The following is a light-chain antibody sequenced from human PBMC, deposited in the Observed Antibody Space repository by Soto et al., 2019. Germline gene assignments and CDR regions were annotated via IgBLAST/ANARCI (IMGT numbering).Light chain of an antibody. CDR2: GAS. Sequence: EIVLTQSPGTLSLSPGERATLSCRASQSVSSSYLAWYQRKPGQAPTLLIYGASSRATGIPDRFSGSGSGTDFTLTISRLEPEDFAVYYCQQYGSSPRITFGQGTRLEIK. V-gene: IGKV3-20*01. CDR1: QSVSSSY. CDR3: QQYGSSPRIT. J-gene: IGKJ5*01.